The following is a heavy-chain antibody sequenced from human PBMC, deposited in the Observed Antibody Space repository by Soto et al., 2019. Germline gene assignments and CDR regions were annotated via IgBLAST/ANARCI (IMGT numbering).Heavy chain of an antibody. D-gene: IGHD1-1*01. CDR1: GFTFSSYW. V-gene: IGHV3-74*01. J-gene: IGHJ4*02. CDR3: AREVSGTHPDY. Sequence: GGSLRLSCAASGFTFSSYWMHWVRQAPGKGLVWVSRINSDGSSTSYADSVKGRFTISRDNAKNTLYLQMNSLRAEDTAVYYCAREVSGTHPDYWGQGTLVTVSS. CDR2: INSDGSST.